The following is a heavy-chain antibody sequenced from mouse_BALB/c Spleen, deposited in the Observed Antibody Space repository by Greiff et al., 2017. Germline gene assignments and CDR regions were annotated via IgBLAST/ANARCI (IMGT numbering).Heavy chain of an antibody. V-gene: IGHV5-17*02. CDR2: ISSGSSTI. Sequence: EVNVVESGGGLVQPGGSRKLSCAASGFTFSSFGMHWVRQAPEKGLEWVAYISSGSSTIYYADTVKGRFTISRDNPKNTLFLQMTSLRSEDTAMYYCARVYEAMDYWGQGTSVTVSS. CDR1: GFTFSSFG. J-gene: IGHJ4*01. D-gene: IGHD1-1*01. CDR3: ARVYEAMDY.